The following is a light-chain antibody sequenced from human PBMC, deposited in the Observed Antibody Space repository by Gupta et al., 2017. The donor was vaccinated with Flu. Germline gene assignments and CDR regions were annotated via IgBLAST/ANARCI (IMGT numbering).Light chain of an antibody. J-gene: IGLJ2*01. CDR2: VNSDGSH. CDR3: QTWGTGVVV. CDR1: SGHSSYA. V-gene: IGLV4-69*01. Sequence: QPVPTQSPSASASLGTSVKLTCTLNSGHSSYAIAWLQQQPEGGPRYLMKVNSDGSHSEGDGIPDRFSGSGSGAERYLTISRVQSEDESDYYCQTWGTGVVVFGGGTKLTVL.